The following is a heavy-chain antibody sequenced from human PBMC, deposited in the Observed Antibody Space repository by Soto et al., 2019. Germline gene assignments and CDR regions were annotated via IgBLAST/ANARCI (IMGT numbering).Heavy chain of an antibody. J-gene: IGHJ5*02. CDR1: GFTFSSYG. CDR3: AKDREYCSGGSCINWFDP. D-gene: IGHD2-15*01. CDR2: ISYDGSNK. Sequence: PGGSLRLSCAASGFTFSSYGMHWVREAPGKGLEWVAVISYDGSNKYYADSVKGRFTISRDNSKNTLYLQMNSLRAEDTAVYYCAKDREYCSGGSCINWFDPWGQGTLVTVYS. V-gene: IGHV3-30*18.